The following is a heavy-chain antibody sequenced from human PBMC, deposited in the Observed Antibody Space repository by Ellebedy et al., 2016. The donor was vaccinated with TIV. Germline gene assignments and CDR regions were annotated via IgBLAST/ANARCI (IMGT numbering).Heavy chain of an antibody. D-gene: IGHD6-19*01. V-gene: IGHV4-31*03. CDR1: GGSISSGGYY. CDR2: IYYSGST. J-gene: IGHJ4*02. CDR3: ARGLRGSPDFDY. Sequence: SETLSLTXTVSGGSISSGGYYWSWIRQHPGKGLEWIGYIYYSGSTYYNPSLKSRVTISVDTSKNQFSLKLNSVTAADTAVYYCARGLRGSPDFDYWGQGTQVTVSS.